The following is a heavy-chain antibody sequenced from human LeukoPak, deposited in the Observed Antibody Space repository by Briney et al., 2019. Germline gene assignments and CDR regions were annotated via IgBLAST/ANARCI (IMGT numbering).Heavy chain of an antibody. CDR3: ADSEQWLANFDY. CDR2: IYYSGST. Sequence: SETLSLTCSVSGGSISSGSYYWGWIRQPPGKGLEWIGSIYYSGSTYYNPSLKSRVTISVDTSKNQFSLKLNSVTAADTAMYYCADSEQWLANFDYWGQGTLVTVSS. D-gene: IGHD6-19*01. J-gene: IGHJ4*02. V-gene: IGHV4-39*01. CDR1: GGSISSGSYY.